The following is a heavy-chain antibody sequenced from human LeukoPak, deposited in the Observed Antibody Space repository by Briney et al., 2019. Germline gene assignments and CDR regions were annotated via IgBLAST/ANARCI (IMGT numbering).Heavy chain of an antibody. CDR3: ARENLNGRKAAAGPFDY. Sequence: PGGSLRLSCAASGFTFDDYGMSWVRQAPGKGLEWVSGINWNGGSTGYADSVKGRFTISRDNAKNSLYLQMNSLRAEDTALYYCARENLNGRKAAAGPFDYWGQGTLVTVSS. CDR1: GFTFDDYG. D-gene: IGHD6-13*01. CDR2: INWNGGST. V-gene: IGHV3-20*04. J-gene: IGHJ4*02.